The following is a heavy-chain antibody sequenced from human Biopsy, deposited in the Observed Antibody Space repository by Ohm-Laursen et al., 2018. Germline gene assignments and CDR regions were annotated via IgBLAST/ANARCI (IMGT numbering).Heavy chain of an antibody. CDR2: IYTSGSP. CDR1: GDSINNYY. J-gene: IGHJ3*02. CDR3: ARGTGRYYVYGAFDI. V-gene: IGHV4-4*07. Sequence: SETLSLTCTVSGDSINNYYWGWIRQPAGKGLEWIGRIYTSGSPNYNLSLESRVTMSVDTSKNQFPLNLRSVTAADTAVYYCARGTGRYYVYGAFDIWGQGTAVTVSS. D-gene: IGHD1-26*01.